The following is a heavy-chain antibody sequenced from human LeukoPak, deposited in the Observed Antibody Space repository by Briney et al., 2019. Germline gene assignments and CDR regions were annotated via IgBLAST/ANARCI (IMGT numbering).Heavy chain of an antibody. Sequence: GGSLRLSCAASGFTFSSYGMHWVRQAPGKGLEWVAVISYDGSNKYYADSVKGRFTISRDNSKNTLYLRMNSLRAEDTAVYYCAKDLGFVVVDFYFDYWGQGTLVTVSS. CDR3: AKDLGFVVVDFYFDY. CDR1: GFTFSSYG. V-gene: IGHV3-30*18. CDR2: ISYDGSNK. D-gene: IGHD2-21*01. J-gene: IGHJ4*02.